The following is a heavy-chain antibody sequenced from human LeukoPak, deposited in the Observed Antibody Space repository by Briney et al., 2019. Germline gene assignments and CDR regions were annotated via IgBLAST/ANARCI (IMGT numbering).Heavy chain of an antibody. V-gene: IGHV4-39*01. Sequence: KPSETLSLTCTVSGGSIINSGYYWGWIRQPPGQGLEWIANIYYTGSSNYNSSLKSRITISVDTSRNQFSLKLTSVTAADTAVYFCARYSSTWAFDYWGQGSLVTVSS. J-gene: IGHJ4*02. CDR3: ARYSSTWAFDY. CDR1: GGSIINSGYY. D-gene: IGHD6-6*01. CDR2: IYYTGSS.